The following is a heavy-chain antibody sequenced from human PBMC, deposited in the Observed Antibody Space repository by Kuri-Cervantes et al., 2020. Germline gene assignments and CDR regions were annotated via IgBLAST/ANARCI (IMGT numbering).Heavy chain of an antibody. CDR1: GFSLSTSGVG. Sequence: SGPTLVKPTQTLTLTCTFSGFSLSTSGVGVGWIRQPPGKALEWLALIYWNDDKRYSPSLKSRLTITKDTSKNQVVLTMTNMYPVDTATYYCAHSTFGGVIGTLFDYWGQGARVTVSS. CDR2: IYWNDDK. CDR3: AHSTFGGVIGTLFDY. V-gene: IGHV2-5*01. D-gene: IGHD3-16*02. J-gene: IGHJ4*02.